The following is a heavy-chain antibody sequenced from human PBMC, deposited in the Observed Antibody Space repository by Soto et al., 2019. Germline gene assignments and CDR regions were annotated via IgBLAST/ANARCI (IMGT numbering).Heavy chain of an antibody. D-gene: IGHD6-19*01. CDR3: ARDADSSGWYFDAFDI. CDR2: ISSSSSTI. Sequence: GGSLSLSCASSGFTFSSYSMNWVRQAPGQGLEGVSYISSSSSTIYYADSVKCRFTISRDNAKNSLYLQMNSMRAEDTAGYYCARDADSSGWYFDAFDIWGQGTMVTV. J-gene: IGHJ3*02. CDR1: GFTFSSYS. V-gene: IGHV3-48*01.